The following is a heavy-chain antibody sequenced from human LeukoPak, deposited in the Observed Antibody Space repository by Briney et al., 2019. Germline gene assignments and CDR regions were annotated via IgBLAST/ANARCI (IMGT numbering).Heavy chain of an antibody. D-gene: IGHD6-13*01. CDR2: MNPNSGNT. V-gene: IGHV1-8*01. CDR3: ARWIAAAPPLRD. Sequence: ASVKVSCKASGYTFTSDDINWVRQATGQGLERMGWMNPNSGNTGYAQKLQGRVTMTTDTSTSTAYMELRSLRSDDTAVYYCARWIAAAPPLRDWGQGTLVTVSS. CDR1: GYTFTSDD. J-gene: IGHJ4*02.